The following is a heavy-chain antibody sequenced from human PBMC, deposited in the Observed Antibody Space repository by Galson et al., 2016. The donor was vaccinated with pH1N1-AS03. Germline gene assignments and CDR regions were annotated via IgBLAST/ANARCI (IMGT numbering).Heavy chain of an antibody. CDR3: ARAWTGSIDY. V-gene: IGHV3-74*01. CDR1: GFTFSSSW. Sequence: SLRLSCAASGFTFSSSWMHWVRQAPGKGLVSLSLVKRDGSHTYYADSVKGRFTISRDNATNTLYLQMDILKTEDTVMYYCARAWTGSIDYWGQGTLVTVAS. J-gene: IGHJ4*02. CDR2: VKRDGSHT. D-gene: IGHD3/OR15-3a*01.